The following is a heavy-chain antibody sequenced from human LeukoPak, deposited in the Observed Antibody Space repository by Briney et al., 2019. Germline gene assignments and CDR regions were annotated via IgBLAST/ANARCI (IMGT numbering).Heavy chain of an antibody. CDR1: GLTVNSNY. V-gene: IGHV3-66*02. Sequence: GESLRLSCAASGLTVNSNYMSWVRQAPGKGLEWVSLIYSGGSTYYADSVKGRFTISRDNSKNTLYLQMNSLRPEDTAVYYCARGFGKVSSDVFGGYTMDVWGQGTTVTASS. CDR3: ARGFGKVSSDVFGGYTMDV. D-gene: IGHD3-10*01. CDR2: IYSGGST. J-gene: IGHJ6*02.